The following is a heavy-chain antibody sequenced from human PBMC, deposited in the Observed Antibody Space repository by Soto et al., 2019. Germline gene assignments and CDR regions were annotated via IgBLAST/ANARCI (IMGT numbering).Heavy chain of an antibody. V-gene: IGHV3-30-3*01. D-gene: IGHD1-26*01. Sequence: QVQLVESGGGVVQPGRSLRLSCAASGFTFSSYAMHWVRQAPGKGLEWVAVISYDGSNKYYADSVKGRFTISRDNSKNTLYLQMNSLRAEDTAVYYCARDGPLSYSGSPHYNYYYYGMDVWGQGTTVTVSS. CDR3: ARDGPLSYSGSPHYNYYYYGMDV. J-gene: IGHJ6*02. CDR1: GFTFSSYA. CDR2: ISYDGSNK.